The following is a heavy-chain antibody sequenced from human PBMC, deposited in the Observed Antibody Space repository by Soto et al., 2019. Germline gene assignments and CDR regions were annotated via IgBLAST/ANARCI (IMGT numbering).Heavy chain of an antibody. CDR3: XXXXXXXGSSVHPFDY. CDR1: GFTFSTYA. J-gene: IGHJ4*02. Sequence: EVQLLESGGGLVQPGGSLRLSCAASGFTFSTYAMSWVRQAPGKGLEWVSSISGSAGSTYYAASVKGRFTISRDNSKNTLXXXXXXXXXXXXXXXXXXXXXXXXGSSVHPFDYWGQGTLVTVSS. D-gene: IGHD3-10*01. CDR2: ISGSAGST. V-gene: IGHV3-23*01.